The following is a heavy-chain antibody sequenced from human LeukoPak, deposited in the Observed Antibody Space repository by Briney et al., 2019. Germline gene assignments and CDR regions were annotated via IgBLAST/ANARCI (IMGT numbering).Heavy chain of an antibody. J-gene: IGHJ5*02. V-gene: IGHV1-18*01. CDR3: ARGYGYSSANWFDP. Sequence: ASVKVSCKASGGTFSSYAISWVRQAPGQGLEWMGWISAYNGNTNYAQKLQGRVTMTTDTSTSTAYMELRSLRSDDTAVYYCARGYGYSSANWFDPWGQGTLVTVSS. CDR1: GGTFSSYA. CDR2: ISAYNGNT. D-gene: IGHD6-19*01.